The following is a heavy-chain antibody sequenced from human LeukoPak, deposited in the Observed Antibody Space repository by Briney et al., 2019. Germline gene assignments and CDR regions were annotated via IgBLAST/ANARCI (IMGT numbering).Heavy chain of an antibody. V-gene: IGHV4-30-4*08. CDR2: IYYSGST. CDR3: ARARRCSSTSCYYFDY. CDR1: GGSISSGDYY. D-gene: IGHD2-2*01. J-gene: IGHJ4*02. Sequence: PSETLSLTCTVSGGSISSGDYYWSWIRQPPGKGLEWIGYIYYSGSTYYNPSLKSRVTISVDTSKNQFSLKLSSVTAADTAVYYCARARRCSSTSCYYFDYWGQGTLVTVSS.